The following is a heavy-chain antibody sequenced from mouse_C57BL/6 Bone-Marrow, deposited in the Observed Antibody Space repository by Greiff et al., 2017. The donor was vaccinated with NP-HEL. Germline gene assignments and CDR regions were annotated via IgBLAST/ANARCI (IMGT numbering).Heavy chain of an antibody. Sequence: EVQLQESGPGLVKPSQSLSLTCSVTGYSITSGYYWNWIRQFPGNKLEWMGYISYDGSNNYNPSLKNRISITRDTSKNQFFLKLNSVTTEDTATYYCARDRNNYFAWFAYWGQGTLVTVSA. CDR3: ARDRNNYFAWFAY. J-gene: IGHJ3*01. CDR1: GYSITSGYY. D-gene: IGHD1-3*01. CDR2: ISYDGSN. V-gene: IGHV3-6*01.